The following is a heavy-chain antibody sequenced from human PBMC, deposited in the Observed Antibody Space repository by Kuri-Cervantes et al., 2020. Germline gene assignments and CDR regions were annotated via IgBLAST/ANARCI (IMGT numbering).Heavy chain of an antibody. CDR2: ISGSGGST. V-gene: IGHV3-23*01. D-gene: IGHD4-17*01. Sequence: GGSLRLSCAASGFTFSDHYMDWVRQAPGKGLEWVSAISGSGGSTYYADSVKGRFTISRDNSKNTLYLQMNSLRAEDTAVYYCAKSAGDYAPLDYWGQGTLVTVSS. CDR1: GFTFSDHY. CDR3: AKSAGDYAPLDY. J-gene: IGHJ4*02.